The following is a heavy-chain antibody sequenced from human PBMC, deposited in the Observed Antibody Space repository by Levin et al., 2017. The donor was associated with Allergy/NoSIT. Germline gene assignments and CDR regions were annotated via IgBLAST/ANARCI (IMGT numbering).Heavy chain of an antibody. CDR3: ARDTYRGYSSGWYEAYFDY. CDR2: ISYDGSNK. V-gene: IGHV3-30-3*01. J-gene: IGHJ4*02. CDR1: GFTFSSYA. Sequence: SCAASGFTFSSYAMHWVRQAPGKGLEWVAVISYDGSNKYYADSVKGRFTISRDNSKNTLYLQMNSLRAEDTAVYYCARDTYRGYSSGWYEAYFDYWGQGTLVTVSS. D-gene: IGHD6-19*01.